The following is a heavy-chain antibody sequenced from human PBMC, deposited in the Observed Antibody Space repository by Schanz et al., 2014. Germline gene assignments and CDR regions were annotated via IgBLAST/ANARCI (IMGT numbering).Heavy chain of an antibody. CDR3: ARDSLRGATGGYGMDV. CDR2: FYYSGST. J-gene: IGHJ6*02. V-gene: IGHV4-31*03. D-gene: IGHD2-8*02. CDR1: GGSISSGGYY. Sequence: QVQLQESGPGLLKPSQTLSLTCTVSGGSISSGGYYWSWIRQHPGKGLEWIGYFYYSGSTYYNPSLKSRVTISVDTSKNQFSLKVRSVTAADTAVYYCARDSLRGATGGYGMDVWGQGTTVTVSS.